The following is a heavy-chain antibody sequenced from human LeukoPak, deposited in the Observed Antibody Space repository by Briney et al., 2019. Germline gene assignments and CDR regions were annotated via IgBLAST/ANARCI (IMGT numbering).Heavy chain of an antibody. CDR3: AKSTTEWDYQLPFDY. Sequence: PGKSLRLSCAASGFTFSNYGMHWVRQAPGKGLEWVAFIRYDGSNKYYADSVKGRFTISRDNSKNTLYLQMNSLRAEDTAVYYCAKSTTEWDYQLPFDYWGQGTLVTVSS. J-gene: IGHJ4*02. D-gene: IGHD2-2*01. V-gene: IGHV3-30*02. CDR2: IRYDGSNK. CDR1: GFTFSNYG.